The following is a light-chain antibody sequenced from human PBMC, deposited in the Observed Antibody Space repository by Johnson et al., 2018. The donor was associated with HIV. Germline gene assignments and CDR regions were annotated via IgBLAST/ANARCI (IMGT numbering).Light chain of an antibody. CDR1: RSNIGDNF. J-gene: IGLJ1*01. CDR3: GTWDSSLSGYV. CDR2: DNS. V-gene: IGLV1-51*01. Sequence: QFVLTQPPSVSAAPGQNVTISCSGNRSNIGDNFVSWYQHLPGTAPKLLVYDNSKRPSGIPDRFSATKSGTSATLGITGLQTGDEADYYCGTWDSSLSGYVFGTGTKVTVL.